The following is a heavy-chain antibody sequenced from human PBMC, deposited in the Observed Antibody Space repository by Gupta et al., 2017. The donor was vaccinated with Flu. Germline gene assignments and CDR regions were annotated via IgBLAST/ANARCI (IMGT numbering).Heavy chain of an antibody. CDR2: IKSKSDGGTT. CDR1: GLSFSDVW. J-gene: IGHJ4*02. CDR3: TAGQPANKKYWLVFDS. V-gene: IGHV3-15*01. D-gene: IGHD6-19*01. Sequence: EVQLVESGGGLVKPGESLRVSCEASGLSFSDVWMSWVRQAPGKGLEWVGRIKSKSDGGTTDYAAPVKGRFTISRDDSRNTLYLQLNSLKTEDTGIYYCTAGQPANKKYWLVFDSWGQGTQVVVSS.